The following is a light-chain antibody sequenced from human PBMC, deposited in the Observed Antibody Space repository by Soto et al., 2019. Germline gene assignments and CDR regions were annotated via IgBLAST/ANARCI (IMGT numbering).Light chain of an antibody. Sequence: EIVLTQSPGTLSLSPGERATLSCRASQSVNSNYLAWYQQRPGQAPRPLIFGASYRATGIPDRFSGSGSGTGFTLNISRLEPEDFAVYDCQQYGNSPPEFTFGPGTKVDSK. J-gene: IGKJ3*01. CDR3: QQYGNSPPEFT. CDR2: GAS. CDR1: QSVNSNY. V-gene: IGKV3-20*01.